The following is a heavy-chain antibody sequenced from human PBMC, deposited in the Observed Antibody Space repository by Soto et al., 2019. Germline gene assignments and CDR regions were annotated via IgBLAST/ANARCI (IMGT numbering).Heavy chain of an antibody. J-gene: IGHJ5*02. V-gene: IGHV4-31*03. CDR2: IYYSGST. Sequence: QVQLQESGPGLVKPSQTLSLTCTVSGGSISSGGYYWSWIRQHPGQGLEWIGYIYYSGSTYYNPSLRSRFTISVDTSKNQFSRKLSSVTAADTAVYYCAREIAPLLAAAVRYNWFDPWGQGTLVTVSS. CDR3: AREIAPLLAAAVRYNWFDP. D-gene: IGHD6-13*01. CDR1: GGSISSGGYY.